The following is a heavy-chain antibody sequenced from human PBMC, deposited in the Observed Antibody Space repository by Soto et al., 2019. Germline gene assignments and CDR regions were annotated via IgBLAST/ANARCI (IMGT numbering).Heavy chain of an antibody. V-gene: IGHV1-18*04. Sequence: QVQLVQSGGEVRKSGASVKVSCKASGYTFTSYGVSWVRQAPGQGLEWMGWIRAYTGYTNYAQKFQGRVTITTDTSTSTAYMELRSLISDDTAVYYCARASDGYRSGWYVGYFDYWGQGTLVTVSS. CDR3: ARASDGYRSGWYVGYFDY. D-gene: IGHD6-19*01. CDR2: IRAYTGYT. J-gene: IGHJ4*02. CDR1: GYTFTSYG.